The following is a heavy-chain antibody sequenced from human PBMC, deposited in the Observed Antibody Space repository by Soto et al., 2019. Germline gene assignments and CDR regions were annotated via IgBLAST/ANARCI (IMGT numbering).Heavy chain of an antibody. CDR2: INTYTGQT. J-gene: IGHJ5*02. Sequence: QVHLVQSGPEVKKPGASVKVACRASGYIFISYGISWVRQAPGQGLEWMGCINTYTGQTNYAQNLQGRGTVTTDTSSTTAYMELRSLRSADTAVYYCARDRGYCSGGSCSSDWFDPWGQGTLVTVSS. CDR3: ARDRGYCSGGSCSSDWFDP. D-gene: IGHD2-15*01. CDR1: GYIFISYG. V-gene: IGHV1-18*04.